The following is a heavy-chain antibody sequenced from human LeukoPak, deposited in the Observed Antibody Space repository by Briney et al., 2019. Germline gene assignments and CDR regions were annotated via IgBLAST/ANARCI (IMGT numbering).Heavy chain of an antibody. Sequence: TSETLALTCTVSGGSVSSGSYYWRWIRQTPGKGPEWIGYIYYSGSTHYNPSLKSRITISVDTSKNQFSLKLSSVTAADTAAYYCARHGRSGYIGYDVDYWGQGTLVTVSS. CDR2: IYYSGST. CDR3: ARHGRSGYIGYDVDY. V-gene: IGHV4-61*01. J-gene: IGHJ4*02. D-gene: IGHD5-12*01. CDR1: GGSVSSGSYY.